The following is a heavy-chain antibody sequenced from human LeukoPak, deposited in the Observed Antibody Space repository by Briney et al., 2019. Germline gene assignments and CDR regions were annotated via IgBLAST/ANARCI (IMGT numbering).Heavy chain of an antibody. V-gene: IGHV3-74*01. CDR2: ISSDGTYT. Sequence: GGSLRLSCAASGFTFSSHLMHWVRQAPGKGLVWVSRISSDGTYTNYADSVRGRFTISRDNAKNTLYLQMNSLRAEDTAVYYCAKVQGVVITNDAFDIWGQGTMVTVSS. J-gene: IGHJ3*02. D-gene: IGHD3-22*01. CDR1: GFTFSSHL. CDR3: AKVQGVVITNDAFDI.